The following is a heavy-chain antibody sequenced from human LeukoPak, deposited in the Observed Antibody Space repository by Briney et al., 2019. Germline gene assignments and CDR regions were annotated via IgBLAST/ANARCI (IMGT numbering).Heavy chain of an antibody. CDR2: IKSKTDGGTT. V-gene: IGHV3-15*01. J-gene: IGHJ4*02. Sequence: PGGSLRLSCEGSGFTFNNYGMSWVRQAPGKGLEWVGRIKSKTDGGTTDYAAPVKGRFTISRDDSKNTLYLQMNSLKTEDTAVYYCTTDRNGYNTRNYWGQGTLVTVSS. CDR1: GFTFNNYG. CDR3: TTDRNGYNTRNY. D-gene: IGHD5-24*01.